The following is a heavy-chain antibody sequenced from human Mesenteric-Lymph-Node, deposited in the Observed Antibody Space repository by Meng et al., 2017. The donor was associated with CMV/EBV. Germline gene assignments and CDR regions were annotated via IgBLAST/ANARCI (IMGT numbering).Heavy chain of an antibody. CDR1: FSGYY. V-gene: IGHV4-34*01. CDR3: ARGLGFCTTTTCYVSNGVDV. Sequence: FSGYYCNWIRQAPGKGLEWIGEINHDGRMNFNPSLQSRVTMSVDTSTNRFSLTLYSVTAADTAVYYCARGLGFCTTTTCYVSNGVDVWGQGTTVTVSS. D-gene: IGHD2-2*01. J-gene: IGHJ6*02. CDR2: INHDGRM.